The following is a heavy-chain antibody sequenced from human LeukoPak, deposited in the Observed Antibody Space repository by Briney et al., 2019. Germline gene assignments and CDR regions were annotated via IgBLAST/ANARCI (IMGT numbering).Heavy chain of an antibody. Sequence: GGSLRLSCTASGFTFSSYAMHWVRQAPGKGLEWVAVISYDGSNKYYADSVKGRFTISRDDSKNTLYLQMNSLRAEDTAVYYCARDLGNSDTYYYYYGMDVWGQGTTVTVSS. CDR3: ARDLGNSDTYYYYYGMDV. CDR1: GFTFSSYA. CDR2: ISYDGSNK. D-gene: IGHD4-23*01. J-gene: IGHJ6*02. V-gene: IGHV3-30*04.